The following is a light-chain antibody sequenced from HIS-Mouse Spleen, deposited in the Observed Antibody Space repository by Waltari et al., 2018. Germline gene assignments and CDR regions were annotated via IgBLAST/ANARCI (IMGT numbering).Light chain of an antibody. CDR1: SSDVGSYNL. CDR3: CSYAGSSTWV. J-gene: IGLJ3*02. Sequence: QSALTQPASVSGSPGQPITISGTGTSSDVGSYNLVSWYHQHPGKAPKLMIYEGSKRPSGVSNRFSGSKSGNTASLTISGLQAEDEADYYCCSYAGSSTWVFGGGTKLTVL. V-gene: IGLV2-23*01. CDR2: EGS.